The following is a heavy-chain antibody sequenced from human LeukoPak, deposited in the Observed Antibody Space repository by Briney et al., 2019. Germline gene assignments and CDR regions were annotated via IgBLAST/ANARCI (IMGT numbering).Heavy chain of an antibody. CDR1: GGSISSYY. CDR3: ARDGGATYDYVWGSYRWEAFDI. CDR2: IYYSGST. Sequence: SETLSLTCTVSGGSISSYYWSWIRQPPGKGLEWIGYIYYSGSTNYNPSLKSRVTISVDTSKNQFSLKLSSVTAADTAVYYCARDGGATYDYVWGSYRWEAFDIWGQGTMVTVSS. V-gene: IGHV4-59*01. J-gene: IGHJ3*02. D-gene: IGHD3-16*02.